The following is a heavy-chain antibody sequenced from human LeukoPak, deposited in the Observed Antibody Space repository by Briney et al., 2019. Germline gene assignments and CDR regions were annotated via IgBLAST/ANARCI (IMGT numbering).Heavy chain of an antibody. D-gene: IGHD2-15*01. V-gene: IGHV5-51*01. CDR1: GYRFHNYW. Sequence: GGSLKISCQGSGYRFHNYWIDRGRQMSGKGVEWVGIINPINFDSRYSQSVQGQVTISVDKCVSTVYLQWSSLRASDTAISYCVGLSKGGYADEAWGQGNLVTVSS. CDR3: VGLSKGGYADEA. J-gene: IGHJ5*02. CDR2: INPINFDS.